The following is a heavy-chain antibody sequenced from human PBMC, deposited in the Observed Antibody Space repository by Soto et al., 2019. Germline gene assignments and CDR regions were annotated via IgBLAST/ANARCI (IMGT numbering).Heavy chain of an antibody. D-gene: IGHD6-19*01. Sequence: QVQLVQSGAEVKKPGSSVKVSCKASGGTFSSYAISWVRQAPGQGLEWMGGIIPIFGTANYAQKFQGRVTITADESTSTAYMELSSLRSEDTAVYYXXXXXPAHGIAVAGTPFFDYWGQGTL. J-gene: IGHJ4*02. CDR3: XXXXPAHGIAVAGTPFFDY. CDR1: GGTFSSYA. CDR2: IIPIFGTA. V-gene: IGHV1-69*01.